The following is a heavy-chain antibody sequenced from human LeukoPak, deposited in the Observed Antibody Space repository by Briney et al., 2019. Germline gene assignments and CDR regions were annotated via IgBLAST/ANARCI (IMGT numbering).Heavy chain of an antibody. CDR2: IYTSGST. Sequence: SETLSLTCTVSGGSISSYYWSWIRQPAGKGLEWIGRIYTSGSTNYNPSLTSRVTMLVDTSKNQFSLKLSSVTAADTAVYYGARQAAAGTSGGDAFDIWGQGTMVTVSS. J-gene: IGHJ3*02. V-gene: IGHV4-4*07. CDR1: GGSISSYY. CDR3: ARQAAAGTSGGDAFDI. D-gene: IGHD6-13*01.